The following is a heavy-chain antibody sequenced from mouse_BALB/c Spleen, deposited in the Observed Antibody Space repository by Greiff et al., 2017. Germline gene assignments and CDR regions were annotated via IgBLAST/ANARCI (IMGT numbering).Heavy chain of an antibody. D-gene: IGHD1-3*01. V-gene: IGHV5-9*03. J-gene: IGHJ2*01. CDR3: ARGDNRYYFDY. Sequence: EVKLMESGGGLVKPGGSLKLSCAASGFTFSSYTMSWVRQTPEKRLEWVATISSGGGNTYYPDSVKGRFTISRDNAKNNLYLQMSSLRSEDTALYYCARGDNRYYFDYWGQGTTLTVSS. CDR2: ISSGGGNT. CDR1: GFTFSSYT.